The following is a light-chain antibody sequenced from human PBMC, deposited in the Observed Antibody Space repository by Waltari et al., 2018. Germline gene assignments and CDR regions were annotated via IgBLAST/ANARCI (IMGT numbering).Light chain of an antibody. J-gene: IGLJ3*02. V-gene: IGLV3-27*01. Sequence: SYELTQPSSVSLSPGQTANITCSGNVLAKKYGRVLQQKPGQAPMLLIYRDNARPSGIPERFSGSSSGTTVTLTISGTHVEDEADYYCYSVSANSWVFGGGTRLTVL. CDR2: RDN. CDR3: YSVSANSWV. CDR1: VLAKKY.